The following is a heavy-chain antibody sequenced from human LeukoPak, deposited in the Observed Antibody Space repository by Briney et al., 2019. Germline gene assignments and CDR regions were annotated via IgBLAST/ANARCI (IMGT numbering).Heavy chain of an antibody. Sequence: GGSLRLSCAASGFTFSSYAMSWVRQAPGKGLEWVSAISGSGGSTYYADSVKGRFTISRDNSKNTLYLQMNSLRAEDTAVYYCAKAPYYAPFYYYYYYMDVWGKGTTVTVSS. CDR3: AKAPYYAPFYYYYYYMDV. CDR2: ISGSGGST. D-gene: IGHD3-10*01. CDR1: GFTFSSYA. J-gene: IGHJ6*03. V-gene: IGHV3-23*01.